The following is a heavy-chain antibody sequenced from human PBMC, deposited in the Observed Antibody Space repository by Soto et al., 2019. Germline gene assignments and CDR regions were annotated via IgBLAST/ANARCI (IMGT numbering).Heavy chain of an antibody. Sequence: QVQLVQSGAEVKKPGASVKVSCKASGYTFTSYDINWVRQATGQGLEWMGWMNPNSGNTAYAQKFEGRVTMTRNTSISTAYMELSSLRSEDTAVYYCAREKSSGYYYDYWGQGTLVTVSS. J-gene: IGHJ4*02. V-gene: IGHV1-8*01. CDR1: GYTFTSYD. D-gene: IGHD3-22*01. CDR3: AREKSSGYYYDY. CDR2: MNPNSGNT.